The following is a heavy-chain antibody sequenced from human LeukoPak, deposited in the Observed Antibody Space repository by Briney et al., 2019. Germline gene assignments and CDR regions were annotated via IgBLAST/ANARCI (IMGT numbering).Heavy chain of an antibody. CDR2: IYYSGST. D-gene: IGHD3-22*01. J-gene: IGHJ3*02. V-gene: IGHV4-59*01. CDR1: GGSISTYY. CDR3: ARGLVVVHTGAFDI. Sequence: SETLSLTCTVSGGSISTYYWSWIRQPPGKGLEWIGYIYYSGSTNYNPSLKSRVTISVDTSKNQFSLKLSSVTAADTAVYYCARGLVVVHTGAFDIWGQGTMVTVSS.